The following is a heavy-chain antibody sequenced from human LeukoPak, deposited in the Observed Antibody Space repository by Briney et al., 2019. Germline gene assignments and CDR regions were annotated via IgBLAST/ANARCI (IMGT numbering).Heavy chain of an antibody. Sequence: ASVKVSCKASGGTFSSYTISWVRQAPGPGLEWMGRIIPILGIANYAQKFQGRVTITADKSTSTAYMELSSLRSEDTAVYYCARVGGESAFDIWGQGTMVTVSS. D-gene: IGHD3-10*01. CDR3: ARVGGESAFDI. CDR2: IIPILGIA. CDR1: GGTFSSYT. J-gene: IGHJ3*02. V-gene: IGHV1-69*02.